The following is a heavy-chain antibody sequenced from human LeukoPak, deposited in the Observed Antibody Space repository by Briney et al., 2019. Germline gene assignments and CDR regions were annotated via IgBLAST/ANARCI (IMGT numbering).Heavy chain of an antibody. V-gene: IGHV2-5*02. D-gene: IGHD2-2*01. Sequence: SGPTLVNPTQTLTLTCTFSGFSLSTSGVGVGWIRQPPGKALEWLALIYWDDDKRCSPSLKSRLTITKDTSKNQVVLTMTNMDPVDTATYYCAHRVIYCSSTSCSGHWFDPWGQGTLVTVSS. CDR2: IYWDDDK. J-gene: IGHJ5*02. CDR3: AHRVIYCSSTSCSGHWFDP. CDR1: GFSLSTSGVG.